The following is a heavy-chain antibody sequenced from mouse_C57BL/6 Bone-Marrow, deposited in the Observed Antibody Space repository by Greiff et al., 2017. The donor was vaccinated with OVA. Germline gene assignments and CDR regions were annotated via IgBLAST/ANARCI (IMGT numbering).Heavy chain of an antibody. CDR2: IDPSDSYT. Sequence: QVQLKQPGAELVMPGASVKLSCKASGYTFTSYWMHWVKQRPGQGLEWIGEIDPSDSYTTYNQKFKGKTTLTVDKSSSTAYMQLSSLTSEDSAVYYCARDGKLFAYWGQGTLVTVSA. V-gene: IGHV1-69*01. CDR1: GYTFTSYW. D-gene: IGHD2-1*01. J-gene: IGHJ3*01. CDR3: ARDGKLFAY.